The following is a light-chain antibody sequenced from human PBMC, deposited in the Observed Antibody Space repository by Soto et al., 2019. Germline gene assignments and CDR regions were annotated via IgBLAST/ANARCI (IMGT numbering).Light chain of an antibody. V-gene: IGKV1-39*01. Sequence: DIQMTQSPSSLSASVGDRVTITCRASQRFSNYLNWYQQKPGKAPKLLIYAASNLQSGVPARFSGSGSGTEFTLTISSLQSEDFAVYYCQQYNNWPPVTFGQGTKVDIK. CDR3: QQYNNWPPVT. CDR1: QRFSNY. CDR2: AAS. J-gene: IGKJ1*01.